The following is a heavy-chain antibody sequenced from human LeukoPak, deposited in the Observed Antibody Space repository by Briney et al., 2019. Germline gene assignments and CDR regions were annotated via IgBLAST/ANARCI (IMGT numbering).Heavy chain of an antibody. J-gene: IGHJ3*02. CDR3: ARGLPRTYYYDSSGCDAFDI. V-gene: IGHV4-39*07. D-gene: IGHD3-22*01. Sequence: SETLSLTCTVSGGSISSSSSYWGWIRQPPGKGLEWIGSIYYSGSTYYNPSLKSRVTTSVDTSKNQFSLKLSSVTAADTAVYYCARGLPRTYYYDSSGCDAFDIWGQGTMVTVSS. CDR2: IYYSGST. CDR1: GGSISSSSSY.